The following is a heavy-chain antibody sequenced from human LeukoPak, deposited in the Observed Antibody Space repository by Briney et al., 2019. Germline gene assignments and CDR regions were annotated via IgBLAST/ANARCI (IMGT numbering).Heavy chain of an antibody. D-gene: IGHD4-23*01. CDR1: GFTFSNYW. CDR2: INEDGSEK. Sequence: GGSLRLSCTASGFTFSNYWMMWVRQAPGKGLEWVANINEDGSEKYYADSVEGRFTISRDNAKNSLYLQMNSLRAEDTAVYYCARDYGGSSPFDYWGQGTLVTVSS. CDR3: ARDYGGSSPFDY. J-gene: IGHJ4*02. V-gene: IGHV3-7*01.